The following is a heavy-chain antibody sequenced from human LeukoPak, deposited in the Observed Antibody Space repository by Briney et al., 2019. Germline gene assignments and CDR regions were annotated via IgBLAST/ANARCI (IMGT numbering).Heavy chain of an antibody. D-gene: IGHD3-9*01. V-gene: IGHV4-61*05. J-gene: IGHJ4*02. CDR1: GGSISSSSYY. Sequence: PSETLSLTCTVSGGSISSSSYYWGWIRQPPGKGLEWIGNIYYSGSTNYNPSLKSRVTISVDTSKNQFSLKLSSVTAADTAVYYCARSKDILTGYCFDYWGQGTLVTVSS. CDR2: IYYSGST. CDR3: ARSKDILTGYCFDY.